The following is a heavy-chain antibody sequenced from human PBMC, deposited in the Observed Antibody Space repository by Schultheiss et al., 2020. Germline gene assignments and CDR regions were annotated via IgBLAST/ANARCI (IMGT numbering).Heavy chain of an antibody. V-gene: IGHV3-30*03. CDR2: ISYDGSNK. CDR3: ARSGIFVWGSYRDY. CDR1: GFTFSSYG. D-gene: IGHD3-16*02. Sequence: GGSLRLSCAASGFTFSSYGMHWVRQAPGKGLEWVAVISYDGSNKYYADSVKGRFTISRDNSKNTLYLQMNSLRAEDTAVYYCARSGIFVWGSYRDYWGQGTLVTVSS. J-gene: IGHJ4*02.